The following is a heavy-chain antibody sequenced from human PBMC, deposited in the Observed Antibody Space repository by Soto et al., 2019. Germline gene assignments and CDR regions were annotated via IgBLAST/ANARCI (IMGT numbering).Heavy chain of an antibody. CDR1: GFTFSDSY. Sequence: QVQLVESGGGLVKPGGSLRLSCAASGFTFSDSYMSWIRQPPGKGLEWVSYISSSGSIIYYADSVKGRFTISRDNAKNSLYLQMNSLRAEDTAVYYWARDLGYYDSSGYFDYWGQGTLVTVSS. D-gene: IGHD3-22*01. CDR3: ARDLGYYDSSGYFDY. J-gene: IGHJ4*02. V-gene: IGHV3-11*01. CDR2: ISSSGSII.